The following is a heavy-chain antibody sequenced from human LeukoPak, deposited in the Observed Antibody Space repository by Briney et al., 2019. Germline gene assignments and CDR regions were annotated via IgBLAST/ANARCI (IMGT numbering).Heavy chain of an antibody. CDR2: VYYSGST. V-gene: IGHV4-59*01. Sequence: PSETLSLTCIVSGGSISSYYWSWIRQPPGKGLEWIGHVYYSGSTNSNPSLKSRVTISVDTSKNQFSLSLYSVTAADTAIYYCARVPAAGTGPDSWGQGTLVTVSS. D-gene: IGHD6-13*01. CDR3: ARVPAAGTGPDS. J-gene: IGHJ4*02. CDR1: GGSISSYY.